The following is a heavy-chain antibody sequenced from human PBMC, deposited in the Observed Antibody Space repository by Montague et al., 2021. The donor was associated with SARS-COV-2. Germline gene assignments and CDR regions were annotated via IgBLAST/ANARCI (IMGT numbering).Heavy chain of an antibody. V-gene: IGHV4-4*02. D-gene: IGHD1-26*01. CDR3: ARKGSGRSDLAY. Sequence: SETLSLTCGVPGDSISTDNGWTWVRLPPGKGLERVGGIYHTGSTKYKPSLKSRVSMPVDKSWNQFSLRLTSVTAADTAIYYCARKGSGRSDLAYWGQGTLVTVSS. CDR1: GDSISTDNG. J-gene: IGHJ4*02. CDR2: IYHTGST.